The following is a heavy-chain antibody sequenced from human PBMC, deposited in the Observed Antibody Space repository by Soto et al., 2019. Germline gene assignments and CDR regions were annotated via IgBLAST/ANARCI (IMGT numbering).Heavy chain of an antibody. J-gene: IGHJ4*02. V-gene: IGHV3-7*01. Sequence: PGGSLRLSCEASGFTFSSYWMSWVRQAPGKGLEWVANIKQDGSEKYYVDSVKGRFTISRDNAKNSLYLQMNSLRAEDTAVYYCASTSRTTGVYWGQGTLVTVSS. D-gene: IGHD1-7*01. CDR1: GFTFSSYW. CDR3: ASTSRTTGVY. CDR2: IKQDGSEK.